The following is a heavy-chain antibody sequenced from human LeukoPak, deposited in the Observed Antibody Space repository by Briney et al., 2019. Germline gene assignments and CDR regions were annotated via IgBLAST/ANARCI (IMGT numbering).Heavy chain of an antibody. CDR3: ASPYSSGWWSDDY. D-gene: IGHD6-19*01. CDR2: IYYSGST. Sequence: GSLRLSCAASGFTFSSYWMTWIRQPPGKGLEWIGSIYYSGSTYYNPSLKSRVTISVDTSKNQFSLKLSSVTAADTAVYYCASPYSSGWWSDDYWGQGTLVTVSS. J-gene: IGHJ4*02. V-gene: IGHV4-39*01. CDR1: GFTFSSYW.